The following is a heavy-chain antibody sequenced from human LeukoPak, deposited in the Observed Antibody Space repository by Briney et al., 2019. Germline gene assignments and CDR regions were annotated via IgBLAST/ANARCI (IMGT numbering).Heavy chain of an antibody. CDR3: ARAYSSSRPRFDP. V-gene: IGHV1-2*02. CDR2: INPNSGGT. D-gene: IGHD6-6*01. Sequence: GASVKVSCKASGYTLTGYYMHWVRQAPGQGLEWMGWINPNSGGTNYAQKFQGRVTMTRDTSISTAYMELSRLRSDDTAVYYCARAYSSSRPRFDPWGQGTLVTVSS. CDR1: GYTLTGYY. J-gene: IGHJ5*02.